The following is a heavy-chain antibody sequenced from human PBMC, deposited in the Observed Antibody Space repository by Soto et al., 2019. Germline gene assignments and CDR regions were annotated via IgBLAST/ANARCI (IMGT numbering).Heavy chain of an antibody. D-gene: IGHD1-26*01. CDR2: IYYSGGT. V-gene: IGHV4-39*01. CDR3: AALVGDTEWNXY. J-gene: IGHJ4*02. Sequence: SDTLSLTFTVSGGSISSIGYYWGWIRQPPGKGLELIGSIYYSGGTYYNPSLKSRVTISVDTSKNQFSLKLSSVTAADTAVYYCAALVGDTEWNXYWGQGTGVTVSS. CDR1: GGSISSIGYY.